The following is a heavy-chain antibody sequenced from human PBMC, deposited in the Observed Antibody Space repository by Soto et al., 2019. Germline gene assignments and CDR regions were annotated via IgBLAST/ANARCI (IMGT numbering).Heavy chain of an antibody. CDR3: ARDGVRDSSAYYVY. D-gene: IGHD1-26*01. CDR2: ISTFKGYT. J-gene: IGHJ4*02. V-gene: IGHV1-18*01. Sequence: QVQLVQSGAEVKKPGASVKVSCKASGYTFPSYGINWVRQAPGRGLEWMGWISTFKGYTNYAQKFQGRVTMTTDTSTSTAYMELRSLRSDDTAVYYCARDGVRDSSAYYVYWGQGTQVSVSS. CDR1: GYTFPSYG.